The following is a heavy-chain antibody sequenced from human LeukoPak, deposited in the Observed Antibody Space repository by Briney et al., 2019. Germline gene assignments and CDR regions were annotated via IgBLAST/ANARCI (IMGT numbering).Heavy chain of an antibody. CDR3: ATHLKFGWFGELSI. Sequence: HGESLKISCQGSGYTFSSYWIAWVRQMPGKGLEWMGSIYAVDSQTRHSPSFQGQVTFSVDKPISTAYLQWSSLKALDTAMYFCATHLKFGWFGELSIWGQGTLVTVSS. CDR1: GYTFSSYW. V-gene: IGHV5-51*01. D-gene: IGHD3-10*01. J-gene: IGHJ4*02. CDR2: IYAVDSQT.